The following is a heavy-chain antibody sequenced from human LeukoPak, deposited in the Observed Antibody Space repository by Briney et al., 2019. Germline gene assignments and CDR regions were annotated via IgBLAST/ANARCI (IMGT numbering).Heavy chain of an antibody. Sequence: GGSLRLSCAASGFTFSSYWMHWVRQAPGEGQVCVSRINSDGTSTTYADSVKGRFTISRDNARNTLYMQMNSLRAEDTAVYYCARATLDIVGATRTFDYWGQGTLVTVSS. CDR2: INSDGTST. V-gene: IGHV3-74*01. D-gene: IGHD2-2*03. J-gene: IGHJ4*02. CDR3: ARATLDIVGATRTFDY. CDR1: GFTFSSYW.